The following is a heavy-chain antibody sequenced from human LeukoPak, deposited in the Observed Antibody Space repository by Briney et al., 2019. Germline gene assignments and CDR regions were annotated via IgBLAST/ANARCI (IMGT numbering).Heavy chain of an antibody. CDR3: AREGGGYSYGCDY. J-gene: IGHJ4*02. V-gene: IGHV3-11*01. CDR1: GITFSDYY. CDR2: ISSSGNTI. Sequence: GGSLRLSCAVSGITFSDYYMSWIRQAPGKAPEWLSYISSSGNTIYYADSVKGQGRFTISRDNAKNSLYLQINSLRAEDTAVYYCAREGGGYSYGCDYWGQGTLVTVSS. D-gene: IGHD5-18*01.